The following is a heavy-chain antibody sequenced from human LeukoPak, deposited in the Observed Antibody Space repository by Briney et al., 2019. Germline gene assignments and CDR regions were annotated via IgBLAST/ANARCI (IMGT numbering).Heavy chain of an antibody. CDR3: ATVLPQANDFWSGYPNFDY. D-gene: IGHD3-3*01. CDR2: FDPEDGET. Sequence: ASVKVSCKASGYTFTSYYMHWVRQAPGKGLEWMGGFDPEDGETIYAQKFQGRVTMTEDTSTDTAYMELSSLRSEDTAVYYCATVLPQANDFWSGYPNFDYWGQGTLVTVSS. V-gene: IGHV1-24*01. CDR1: GYTFTSYY. J-gene: IGHJ4*02.